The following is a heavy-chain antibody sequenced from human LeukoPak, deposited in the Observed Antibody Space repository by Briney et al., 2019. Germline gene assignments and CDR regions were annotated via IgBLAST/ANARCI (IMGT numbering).Heavy chain of an antibody. V-gene: IGHV4-59*08. CDR1: GGSISSYY. CDR3: ARQGLIWFGEFLPWFDP. J-gene: IGHJ5*02. D-gene: IGHD3-10*01. CDR2: IYYSGST. Sequence: SETLSLTCTVSGGSISSYYWSWIRQPPGKGLEWIGYIYYSGSTNYNPSLRSRVTISVDTSKNQFSLKLSSVTAADTAVYYCARQGLIWFGEFLPWFDPWGQGTLVTVSS.